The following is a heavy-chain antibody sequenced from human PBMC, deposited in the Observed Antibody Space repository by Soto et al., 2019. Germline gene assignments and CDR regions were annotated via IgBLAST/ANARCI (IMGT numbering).Heavy chain of an antibody. CDR1: GYSFTSYG. D-gene: IGHD5-12*01. Sequence: QVQLVQSGAEVKKPGASVKVSCKASGYSFTSYGISWVRQAPGQGLEWMGWISAYDGNRKYAQKFQGRVTMTTDTSPSTAYMDLRSRRSDDTAVYYCARDLGGFPDYWGQGTLVTVSS. CDR3: ARDLGGFPDY. CDR2: ISAYDGNR. J-gene: IGHJ4*02. V-gene: IGHV1-18*01.